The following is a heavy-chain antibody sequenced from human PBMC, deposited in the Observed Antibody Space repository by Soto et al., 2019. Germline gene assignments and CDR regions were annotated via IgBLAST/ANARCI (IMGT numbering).Heavy chain of an antibody. CDR3: ARGYYDYVWGSYRYIYYYYGTDV. Sequence: PSETLSLTCAVYGGSFSGYYWSWIRQPPGKGLEWIGEINHSGSTNYNPSLKSRVTISVDTSKNQFSLKLSSVTAADAAVYYCARGYYDYVWGSYRYIYYYYGTDVWGQGTTVTVSS. CDR1: GGSFSGYY. CDR2: INHSGST. J-gene: IGHJ6*02. V-gene: IGHV4-34*01. D-gene: IGHD3-16*02.